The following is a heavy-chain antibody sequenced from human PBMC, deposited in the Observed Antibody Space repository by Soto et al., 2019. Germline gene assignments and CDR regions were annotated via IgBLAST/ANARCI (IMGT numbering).Heavy chain of an antibody. CDR3: ATMGTPVTGMYYFDY. CDR2: ISYSGTT. V-gene: IGHV4-30-4*01. J-gene: IGHJ4*02. CDR1: GGSISSGNYY. D-gene: IGHD4-17*01. Sequence: TLSLTCTVSGGSISSGNYYWSWIRQPPGKGLEWIGFISYSGTTHYSASLRGRVSISVDTSKNQFSLDLSSVTAADTAVYYCATMGTPVTGMYYFDYWGQGTLVTVSS.